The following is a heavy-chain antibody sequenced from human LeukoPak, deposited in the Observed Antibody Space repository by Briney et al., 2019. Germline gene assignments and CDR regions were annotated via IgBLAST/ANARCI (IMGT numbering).Heavy chain of an antibody. D-gene: IGHD3-9*01. Sequence: PGGSLRLSCAASGFTFSRYSMNWVRQAPGKGLEWVSCISSSSSYIYYANSVKGRFTISRDNAKNSLYLQMNSLRAEDTAVYYCVRDYENLTGPKTRFHYWGQGTLVTVSS. CDR1: GFTFSRYS. J-gene: IGHJ4*02. CDR3: VRDYENLTGPKTRFHY. CDR2: ISSSSSYI. V-gene: IGHV3-21*01.